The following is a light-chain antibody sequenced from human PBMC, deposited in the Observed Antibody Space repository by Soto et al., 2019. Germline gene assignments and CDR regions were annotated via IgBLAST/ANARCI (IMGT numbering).Light chain of an antibody. Sequence: GEIGTATCRASQSVSNSLAWYQQKPGKAPKLLIYGVSSLASGVPSRFSGSGSGTEFILTISSLQADDFAAYYWQQYDSCPQTFGSGTKVDIK. CDR2: GVS. CDR3: QQYDSCPQT. V-gene: IGKV1-5*01. CDR1: QSVSNS. J-gene: IGKJ1*01.